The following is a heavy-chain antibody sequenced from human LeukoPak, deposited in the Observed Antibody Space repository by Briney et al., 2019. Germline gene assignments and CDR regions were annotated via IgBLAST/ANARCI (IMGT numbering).Heavy chain of an antibody. V-gene: IGHV4-30-4*01. CDR3: ARYGITIFGVVIIT. D-gene: IGHD3-3*01. CDR1: GGSISSGDSY. CDR2: IYYSGST. Sequence: PSQTLSLTCIVSGGSISSGDSYWSWIRQPPGKGLEWIGYIYYSGSTYYNPSLKSRVTISVDTSKNQFSLKLSSVTAADTAVYYCARYGITIFGVVIITWGQGTLVTVSS. J-gene: IGHJ5*02.